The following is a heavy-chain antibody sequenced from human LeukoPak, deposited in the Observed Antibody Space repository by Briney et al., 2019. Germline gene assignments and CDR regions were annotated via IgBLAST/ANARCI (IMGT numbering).Heavy chain of an antibody. CDR2: IYCSGST. D-gene: IGHD6-19*01. Sequence: SETLSLTCTVSGDSVSSGTYYWSWIRQPPGKGLEWIGYIYCSGSTNYNPSLKSRVTISVDTSKNQFSLKLSSVTAADTAVYYCARITGGSGWYYFDYWGQGTLVTVSS. J-gene: IGHJ4*02. CDR1: GDSVSSGTYY. V-gene: IGHV4-61*01. CDR3: ARITGGSGWYYFDY.